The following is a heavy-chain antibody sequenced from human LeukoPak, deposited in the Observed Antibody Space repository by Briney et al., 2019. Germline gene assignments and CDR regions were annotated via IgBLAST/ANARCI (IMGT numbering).Heavy chain of an antibody. V-gene: IGHV4-59*01. CDR1: GGSINNYY. J-gene: IGHJ4*02. D-gene: IGHD4-17*01. CDR3: ARGGDYGDLRYFDY. Sequence: SETLSLTCTVSGGSINNYYWSRMRQPPGKGLEWIGYIYYRGSTNYNPSLKSRVTFSVDTSKNQFSLKLNSVTAADTAVYYCARGGDYGDLRYFDYWGQGTLVTVSS. CDR2: IYYRGST.